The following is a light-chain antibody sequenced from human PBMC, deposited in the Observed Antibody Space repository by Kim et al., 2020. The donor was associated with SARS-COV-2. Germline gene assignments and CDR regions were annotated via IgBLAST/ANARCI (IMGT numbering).Light chain of an antibody. CDR2: YDS. CDR3: QVWDSTIDHRVV. J-gene: IGLJ3*02. V-gene: IGLV3-21*04. Sequence: SYELTQPHSVSVAPGKTASISCGGNNIGSKSVHWCQQKPGQAPVLVISYDSDRPSGIPERFSGSNSGNTATLTIRRVEVGDEADYYCQVWDSTIDHRVVFGGGTQLTVL. CDR1: NIGSKS.